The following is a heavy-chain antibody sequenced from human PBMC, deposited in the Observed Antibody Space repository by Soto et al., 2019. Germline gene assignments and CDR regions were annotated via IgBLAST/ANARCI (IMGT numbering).Heavy chain of an antibody. CDR3: ARDRFVVVVAATQTARYYYYGMDV. D-gene: IGHD2-15*01. V-gene: IGHV4-39*02. J-gene: IGHJ6*02. CDR1: GGSISSSSYY. Sequence: KTSETLSLTCTVSGGSISSSSYYWGWIRQPPGKGLEWIGSIYYSGSTYYNPSLKSRVTISVDTSKNQFSLKLSSVTAADTAVYYCARDRFVVVVAATQTARYYYYGMDVWGQGTTVTVSS. CDR2: IYYSGST.